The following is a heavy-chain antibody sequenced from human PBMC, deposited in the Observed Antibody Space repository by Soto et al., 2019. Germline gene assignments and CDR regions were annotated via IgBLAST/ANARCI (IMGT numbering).Heavy chain of an antibody. CDR3: ASSTPLRRTTLDY. D-gene: IGHD1-26*01. CDR1: GGTFSSYA. V-gene: IGHV1-69*13. J-gene: IGHJ4*02. CDR2: IIPIFGTA. Sequence: RASVKVSCKASGGTFSSYAISWVRQAPGQGLEWMGGIIPIFGTANYAQKFQGRVTITADESTSTAYMELSSLRSEDTAVYYCASSTPLRRTTLDYWGQGTLVTVSS.